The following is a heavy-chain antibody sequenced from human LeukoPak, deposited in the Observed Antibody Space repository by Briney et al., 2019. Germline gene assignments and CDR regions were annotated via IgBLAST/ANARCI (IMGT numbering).Heavy chain of an antibody. D-gene: IGHD3-10*01. CDR2: IRYDGSSK. Sequence: GVSLRLSCAASGVTFSSYVMHWVRQTPGKGLEWVSFIRYDGSSKYYADSVRGRFTISRDSSTNTLYLQMNSLRTEDTAMYYCAKGDGSGSYYPGIDYWGQGTLVTVSS. CDR1: GVTFSSYV. J-gene: IGHJ4*02. CDR3: AKGDGSGSYYPGIDY. V-gene: IGHV3-30*02.